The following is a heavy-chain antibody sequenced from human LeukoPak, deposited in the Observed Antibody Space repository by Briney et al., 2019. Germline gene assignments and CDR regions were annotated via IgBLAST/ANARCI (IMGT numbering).Heavy chain of an antibody. CDR2: IYTSGST. Sequence: PSETLSLTCTVSGGSISSYYWSWIRQPAGKGLEWIGRIYTSGSTNYNPSLKSRVTMSVDTSKNQFSLKLSSVTAADTAVYYCARDPTRYCSGGSCYPLDYWGQGTLVTVSS. J-gene: IGHJ4*02. D-gene: IGHD2-15*01. CDR1: GGSISSYY. V-gene: IGHV4-4*07. CDR3: ARDPTRYCSGGSCYPLDY.